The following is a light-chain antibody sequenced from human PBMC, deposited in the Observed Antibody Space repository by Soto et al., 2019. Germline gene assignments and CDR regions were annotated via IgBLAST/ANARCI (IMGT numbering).Light chain of an antibody. CDR2: EVS. CDR3: SSYAGSNNIWV. CDR1: SSDVGGYNY. V-gene: IGLV2-8*01. Sequence: QSALTQPPSASGSPGQSVTISCTGTSSDVGGYNYVSWYQQHPGKAPKVMIYEVSKRPSGVPDRFSGSKSGHTASLTVSGLQAEDEADYYGSSYAGSNNIWVFGGGTKGTV. J-gene: IGLJ3*02.